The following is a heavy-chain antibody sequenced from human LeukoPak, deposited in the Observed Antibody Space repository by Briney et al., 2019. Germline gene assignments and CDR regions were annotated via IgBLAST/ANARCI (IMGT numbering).Heavy chain of an antibody. V-gene: IGHV4-34*01. D-gene: IGHD2-2*01. CDR2: INHSGST. J-gene: IGHJ6*02. CDR3: ARSIVVVPPTWYYYYGMDV. CDR1: GGSFSGYY. Sequence: SETLSLTCAVYGGSFSGYYWSWIRQPPGKGLEWIGEINHSGSTNYNPSLKSRVTISVNTSKNQFSLKLSSVTAADTAVYYCARSIVVVPPTWYYYYGMDVWGQGTTVTVSS.